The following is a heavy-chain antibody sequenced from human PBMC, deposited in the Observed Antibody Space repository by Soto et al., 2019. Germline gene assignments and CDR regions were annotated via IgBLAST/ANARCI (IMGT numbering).Heavy chain of an antibody. V-gene: IGHV3-21*01. D-gene: IGHD6-13*01. CDR2: VSSSSSYI. Sequence: GGSLRLSCAASGFTFSSYSMNWVRQAPGKGLEWVSSVSSSSSYIYYADSVKGRFTISRDNAKNSLYLQMNSLRAEDTAVYYCARDESIAAADPFDYWGQGTLVTVSS. CDR1: GFTFSSYS. CDR3: ARDESIAAADPFDY. J-gene: IGHJ4*02.